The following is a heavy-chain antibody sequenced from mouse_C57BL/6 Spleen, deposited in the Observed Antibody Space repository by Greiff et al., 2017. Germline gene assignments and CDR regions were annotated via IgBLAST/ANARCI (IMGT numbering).Heavy chain of an antibody. CDR1: GYTFTDYE. Sequence: VQLQQSGAELVRPGASVTLSCKASGYTFTDYEMHWVKQTPVHGLEWIGAIDPETGGTAYNQKFKGKATLTADKSSSTAYMELRSLTSEDSAVDYCTNYYGSSYFDYWGQGTTLTVSS. V-gene: IGHV1-15*01. J-gene: IGHJ2*01. D-gene: IGHD1-1*01. CDR2: IDPETGGT. CDR3: TNYYGSSYFDY.